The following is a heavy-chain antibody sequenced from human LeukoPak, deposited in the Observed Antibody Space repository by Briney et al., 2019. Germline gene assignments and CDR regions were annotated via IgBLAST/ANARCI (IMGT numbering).Heavy chain of an antibody. Sequence: GGSLRLSCAASGFPFSSYSMNWVRQAPGQGLEWVSYISSSSSTIYYADSVKGRFTISRDNAKNSLSLQMNSLGAEDTAVYYCARGFRLLWFGESKPNHGMDVWGQGTTVTVSS. V-gene: IGHV3-48*04. J-gene: IGHJ6*02. CDR2: ISSSSSTI. CDR1: GFPFSSYS. CDR3: ARGFRLLWFGESKPNHGMDV. D-gene: IGHD3-10*01.